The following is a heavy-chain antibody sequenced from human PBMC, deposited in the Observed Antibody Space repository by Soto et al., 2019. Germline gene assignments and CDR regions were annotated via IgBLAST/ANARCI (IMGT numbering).Heavy chain of an antibody. J-gene: IGHJ6*02. D-gene: IGHD2-15*01. CDR2: TYYRSRWYS. CDR1: GDTVSSNSVA. V-gene: IGHV6-1*01. Sequence: SQTLSLPCVCSGDTVSSNSVAWNFVRQSPSRGLEWLGRTYYRSRWYSDYAVSVRSRIDINADTSKNQVSLQLNSVTPEDTAVYYCARSEEDSDYYYYGMDVWGQGTTVTVSS. CDR3: ARSEEDSDYYYYGMDV.